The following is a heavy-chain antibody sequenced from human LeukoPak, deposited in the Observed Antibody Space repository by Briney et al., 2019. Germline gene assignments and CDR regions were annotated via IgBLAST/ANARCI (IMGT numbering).Heavy chain of an antibody. CDR3: ARRTRGGLSYYYYYYMDV. D-gene: IGHD3-16*02. CDR1: GYSFTSYW. J-gene: IGHJ6*03. V-gene: IGHV5-51*01. Sequence: HGESLKISCKGSGYSFTSYWIGWVRQMPGKGLEWMGIIYPGDSDTRYSPSFQGQVTILADKSITTAYLQWSSLKASDTAMYYCARRTRGGLSYYYYYYMDVWGKGTTVTVSS. CDR2: IYPGDSDT.